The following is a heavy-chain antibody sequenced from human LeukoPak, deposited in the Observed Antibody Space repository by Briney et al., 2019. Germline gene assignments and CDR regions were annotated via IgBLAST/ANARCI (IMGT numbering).Heavy chain of an antibody. V-gene: IGHV3-74*01. Sequence: PGGSLRLSCAASGFVFSSYWMHWVRQAPGKGLEWVSRINNDGSYSGYADSVKGRFTISRDNAKNTLYLQMNSLRAEDTAVYYCAIYNWNTAFDYWGQGTLVTVSS. CDR2: INNDGSYS. CDR1: GFVFSSYW. D-gene: IGHD1/OR15-1a*01. CDR3: AIYNWNTAFDY. J-gene: IGHJ4*02.